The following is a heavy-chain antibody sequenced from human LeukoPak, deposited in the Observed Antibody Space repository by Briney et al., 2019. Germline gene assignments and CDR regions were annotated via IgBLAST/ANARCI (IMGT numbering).Heavy chain of an antibody. Sequence: GSSVKVSCKASGGTFSSYAISWVRQAPGQGLEWMGWISAYTGDTSYAQKLQGRVTMTTDTSTRTAYVELRSLRSDDTAVYYCARPPRYDFWSGYLFDYWGQGTLVTVSS. V-gene: IGHV1-18*01. J-gene: IGHJ4*02. D-gene: IGHD3-3*01. CDR2: ISAYTGDT. CDR1: GGTFSSYA. CDR3: ARPPRYDFWSGYLFDY.